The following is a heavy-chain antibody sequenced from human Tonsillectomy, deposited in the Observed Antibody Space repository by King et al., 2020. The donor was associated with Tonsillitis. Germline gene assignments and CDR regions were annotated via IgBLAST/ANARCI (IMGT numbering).Heavy chain of an antibody. CDR1: GGSISSSSYY. D-gene: IGHD3-10*01. V-gene: IGHV4-39*07. CDR3: ARLMVRGVIEFRPD. CDR2: IYYSGST. J-gene: IGHJ4*02. Sequence: LQLQESGPGLVKPSETLSLTCTVSGGSISSSSYYWGWIRQPPGKGLEWIGSIYYSGSTYYNPSLKSRVTISVDTSKNQFSLKLSSVTAADTAVYYCARLMVRGVIEFRPDSGQRTPCTVSS.